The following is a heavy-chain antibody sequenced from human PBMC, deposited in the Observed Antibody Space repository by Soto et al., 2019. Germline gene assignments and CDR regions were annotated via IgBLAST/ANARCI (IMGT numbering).Heavy chain of an antibody. CDR2: ISYDGSNK. D-gene: IGHD3-9*01. CDR1: GFTFSSYA. CDR3: ARDLTLTYYFDY. J-gene: IGHJ4*02. V-gene: IGHV3-30-3*01. Sequence: PGGSLRVSCAASGFTFSSYARHWVRPAPGKGLEWVAVISYDGSNKYYADSVKGRFTISRDNSKNTLYLQMNSLRAEDTAVYYCARDLTLTYYFDYWGQGTLVTVSS.